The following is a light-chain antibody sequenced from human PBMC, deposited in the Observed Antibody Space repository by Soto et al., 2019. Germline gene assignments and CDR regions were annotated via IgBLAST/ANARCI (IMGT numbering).Light chain of an antibody. CDR1: QSDGRF. CDR2: DAS. Sequence: DIQMTQSPSTRSASVGDRVTITCWASQSDGRFLAWYQHQPGKAPKLLIYDASTLESGVPSRFSGTGSGTEFTFSITSLQPEDFGTYYCQQCYMGWTFGQGTKVDFK. CDR3: QQCYMGWT. J-gene: IGKJ1*01. V-gene: IGKV1-5*01.